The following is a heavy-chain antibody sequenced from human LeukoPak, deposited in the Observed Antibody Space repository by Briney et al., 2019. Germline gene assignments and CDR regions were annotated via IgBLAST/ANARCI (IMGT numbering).Heavy chain of an antibody. CDR2: ISYDGSNK. J-gene: IGHJ4*02. CDR3: AKVPMGIAARSNY. CDR1: GFTFSSYG. D-gene: IGHD6-13*01. V-gene: IGHV3-30*18. Sequence: PGRSLRLSCAASGFTFSSYGMHWVRQAPGKGLEWVAVISYDGSNKYYADSVKGRFTISRDNSKNTLYLQMNSLRAEDTAVYYCAKVPMGIAARSNYWGQGTLVTVSS.